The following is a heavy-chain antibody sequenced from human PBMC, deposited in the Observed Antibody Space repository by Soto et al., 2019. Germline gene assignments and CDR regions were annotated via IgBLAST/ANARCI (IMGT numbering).Heavy chain of an antibody. CDR1: GFTVSNAW. D-gene: IGHD3-9*01. CDR3: TTDAGVLRYFDWPDY. Sequence: PGGSLRLSCAASGFTVSNAWMNWVRQAPGKGLEWVGRIKSKTDGGTTDYAAPVKGRFTISRDDSKNTLYLQMNSLKTEDTAVYYCTTDAGVLRYFDWPDYWGQGTLVTVSS. CDR2: IKSKTDGGTT. J-gene: IGHJ4*02. V-gene: IGHV3-15*07.